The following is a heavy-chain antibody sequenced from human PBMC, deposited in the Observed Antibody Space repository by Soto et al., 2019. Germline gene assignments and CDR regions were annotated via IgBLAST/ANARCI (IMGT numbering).Heavy chain of an antibody. CDR3: ARGLSSSSNFDY. Sequence: SETLSLTCTVSGGSISSGGYYWSWIRQHPGKGLEWIGYIYYSGSTYYNPSLKSRVTISVDTSKNQFSLKLSSVTAADTAVYYCARGLSSSSNFDYWGQGTLVTVSS. CDR2: IYYSGST. V-gene: IGHV4-31*03. J-gene: IGHJ4*02. CDR1: GGSISSGGYY. D-gene: IGHD6-13*01.